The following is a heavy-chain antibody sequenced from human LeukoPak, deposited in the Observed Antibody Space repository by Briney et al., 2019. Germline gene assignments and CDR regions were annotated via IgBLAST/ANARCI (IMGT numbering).Heavy chain of an antibody. CDR2: IYTSGST. CDR1: GGSISSYY. Sequence: SETLSLTCTVSGGSISSYYWSWIRQPAGKGLEWIGRIYTSGSTNYNPSLKSRVTISVDTSKNQFSLKLSSVTAADTAVYYCARAPGYCSSTSCYGYNWFDPWGQGTLVTVSS. D-gene: IGHD2-2*01. V-gene: IGHV4-4*07. CDR3: ARAPGYCSSTSCYGYNWFDP. J-gene: IGHJ5*02.